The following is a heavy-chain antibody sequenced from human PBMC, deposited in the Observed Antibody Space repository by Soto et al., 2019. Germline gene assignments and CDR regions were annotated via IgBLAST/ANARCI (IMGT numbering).Heavy chain of an antibody. Sequence: EVQLVESGGGLVKPGGSLRLSCAASGFTFSSYSMNWVRQAPGRGLEWVLSISSGSSDIHHADSVKGRFTTSRDNAQNSLYLQMNSLRDEDTAVYYCATVGIAVAGTYFDYWGQGTLVTVSS. CDR1: GFTFSSYS. D-gene: IGHD6-19*01. J-gene: IGHJ4*02. CDR2: ISSGSSDI. V-gene: IGHV3-21*01. CDR3: ATVGIAVAGTYFDY.